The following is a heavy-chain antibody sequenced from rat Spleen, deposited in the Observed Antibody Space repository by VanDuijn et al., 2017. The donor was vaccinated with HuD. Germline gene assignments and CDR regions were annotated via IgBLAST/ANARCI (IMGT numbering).Heavy chain of an antibody. D-gene: IGHD4-5*01. CDR2: IWGHGDT. CDR1: GFSLTSYG. Sequence: QVQLKESGPGLVQPSQTLSLTCSVSGFSLTSYGINWVRQSPGEGLKWMGGIWGHGDTTYHSALKSRLSISRVTSKSHVFLKMNRMQTEYTAIYFCTRGGIRGNVFDYWGQGVMVTVSS. CDR3: TRGGIRGNVFDY. J-gene: IGHJ2*01. V-gene: IGHV2-13*01.